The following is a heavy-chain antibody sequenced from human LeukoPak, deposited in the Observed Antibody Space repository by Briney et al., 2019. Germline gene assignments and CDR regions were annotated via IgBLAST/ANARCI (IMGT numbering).Heavy chain of an antibody. CDR3: ARVGRNGSGSYYTFDP. Sequence: ASVKVSCKASGYTFTSYGISWVRQAPGQGLEWMGWISAYNGNTNYAQKLQGRVTMTTDTSTSTAYMELRGLRSDDTAVYYCARVGRNGSGSYYTFDPWGQGTLVTVSS. CDR1: GYTFTSYG. J-gene: IGHJ5*02. D-gene: IGHD3-10*01. CDR2: ISAYNGNT. V-gene: IGHV1-18*01.